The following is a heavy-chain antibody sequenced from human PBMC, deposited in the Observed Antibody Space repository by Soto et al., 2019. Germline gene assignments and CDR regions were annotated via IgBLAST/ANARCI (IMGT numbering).Heavy chain of an antibody. J-gene: IGHJ6*02. Sequence: GGSLRLSCEVSGFTFSMYSMIWVGQSPGKGLEWVAKIPQEGVDGHYADSVKGRFTISRDNGKNSLYLQLNNLRAEDTAVYYCARDHLILPAHDFFYGSDVWGRGATVTVSS. CDR3: ARDHLILPAHDFFYGSDV. V-gene: IGHV3-7*03. CDR1: GFTFSMYS. D-gene: IGHD2-21*02. CDR2: IPQEGVDG.